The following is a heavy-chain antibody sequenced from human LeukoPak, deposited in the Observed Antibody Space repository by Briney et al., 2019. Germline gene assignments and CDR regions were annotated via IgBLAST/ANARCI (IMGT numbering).Heavy chain of an antibody. Sequence: GGSLRLSCAASGFTVSSNYMSWVRQAPGEGLEWVSDIYSGGSTYYADSVKGRFTISRDNSKNTLYLQMNSLRAEDTAVYYCARAEEDYYDSSGYSNWFDPWGQGTLVTVSS. V-gene: IGHV3-53*01. J-gene: IGHJ5*02. CDR1: GFTVSSNY. D-gene: IGHD3-22*01. CDR3: ARAEEDYYDSSGYSNWFDP. CDR2: IYSGGST.